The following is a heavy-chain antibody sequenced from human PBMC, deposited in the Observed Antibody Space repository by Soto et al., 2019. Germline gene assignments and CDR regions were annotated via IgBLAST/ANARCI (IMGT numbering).Heavy chain of an antibody. D-gene: IGHD6-19*01. V-gene: IGHV3-13*01. J-gene: IGHJ6*02. CDR1: GFTFSSYD. CDR2: IGTAGDT. CDR3: ARVQHSSGWSGVGGMDV. Sequence: PGGSLRLSCAASGFTFSSYDMHWVRQATGKGLEWVSAIGTAGDTYYPGSVKGRFTISRENAKNSLYLQMNSLRAEDTAVYYCARVQHSSGWSGVGGMDVWGQGTTVTVSS.